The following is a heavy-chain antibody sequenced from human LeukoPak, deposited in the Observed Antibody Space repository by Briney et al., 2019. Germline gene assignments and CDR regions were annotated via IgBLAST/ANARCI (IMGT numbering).Heavy chain of an antibody. CDR2: FVGGDTT. J-gene: IGHJ4*02. CDR3: AKQARYSNFWSGYLYYFDY. CDR1: GFTFNNYA. V-gene: IGHV3-23*01. D-gene: IGHD3-3*01. Sequence: PGGSLRLSCAASGFTFNNYAASWVRQAPGKGLEWVSAFVGGDTTYYADSVKGRFTISRDNSRNTLYLQMNTLRAEDTAVYYGAKQARYSNFWSGYLYYFDYWGQGTLVTVSS.